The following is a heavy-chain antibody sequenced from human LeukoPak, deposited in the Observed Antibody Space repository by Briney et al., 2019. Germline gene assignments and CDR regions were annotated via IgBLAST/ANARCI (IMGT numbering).Heavy chain of an antibody. J-gene: IGHJ4*02. Sequence: GGSLRLSCAASGFTFSSYWMSWVRQAPGKGLEWVANIKQDGSEKYYVDSVKGRFTISRDNAKNSLYLQMNSLRAEDTAVYYCAREGIAAAGPRLYYFDYWGQGTLVTVSS. D-gene: IGHD6-13*01. CDR2: IKQDGSEK. V-gene: IGHV3-7*01. CDR1: GFTFSSYW. CDR3: AREGIAAAGPRLYYFDY.